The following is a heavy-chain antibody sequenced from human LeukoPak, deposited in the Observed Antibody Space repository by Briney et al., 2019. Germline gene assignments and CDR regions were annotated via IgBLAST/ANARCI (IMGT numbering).Heavy chain of an antibody. CDR2: INPNSGGT. CDR3: ARKSAARRTSECDY. Sequence: ASVKVSCKASGYSCTGYYMHCVRQAPGQGLEWMGWINPNSGGTNYAQKFQGRVTMTRDTSISTAYMELSSLGSDDTAVFYCARKSAARRTSECDYWGQGTPVTVSS. CDR1: GYSCTGYY. D-gene: IGHD6-6*01. V-gene: IGHV1-2*02. J-gene: IGHJ4*02.